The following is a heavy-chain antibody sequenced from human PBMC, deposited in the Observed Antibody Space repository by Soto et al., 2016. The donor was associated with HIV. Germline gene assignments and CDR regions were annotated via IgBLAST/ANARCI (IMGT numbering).Heavy chain of an antibody. V-gene: IGHV1-8*03. Sequence: QVQLVQSGAEVKKPGASVKVSCKASGYTFSDYDINWVRQAAGQGLEWMGWINPKTGDTVFAQSFQGRVILTRNSSITTAFLDLISLRSDDTAVYFCARGVKDLTVILDYWGQGTLVTVSS. D-gene: IGHD3-10*01. CDR3: ARGVKDLTVILDY. CDR1: GYTFSDYD. J-gene: IGHJ4*02. CDR2: INPKTGDT.